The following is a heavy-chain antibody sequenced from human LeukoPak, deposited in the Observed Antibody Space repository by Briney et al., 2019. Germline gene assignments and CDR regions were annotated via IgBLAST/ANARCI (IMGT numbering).Heavy chain of an antibody. J-gene: IGHJ4*02. CDR2: ISYDGSNK. D-gene: IGHD3-16*01. CDR3: ARGGYFDY. V-gene: IGHV3-30*03. Sequence: GGSLRLSCAASGFTFSSYGMHWVRQAPGKGLEWVAVISYDGSNKYYADSVKGRFTISRDNSKNTLYLQMNSLRAEDTAVYYCARGGYFDYWGQGTLVTVSS. CDR1: GFTFSSYG.